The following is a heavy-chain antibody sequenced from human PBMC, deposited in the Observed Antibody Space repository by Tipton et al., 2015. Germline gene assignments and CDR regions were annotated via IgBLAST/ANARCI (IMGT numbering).Heavy chain of an antibody. CDR1: GGSISSEY. Sequence: TLSLTCTVSGGSISSEYWSWIRQPPGKGLGWIGYIYQGGSTNYNPSLKSRVPMSVDRSKNQFSLKLTSVTAADTAVYYCARSGYTYGMDVWGQGTTVTVSS. CDR3: ARSGYTYGMDV. D-gene: IGHD5-12*01. J-gene: IGHJ6*02. CDR2: IYQGGST. V-gene: IGHV4-59*12.